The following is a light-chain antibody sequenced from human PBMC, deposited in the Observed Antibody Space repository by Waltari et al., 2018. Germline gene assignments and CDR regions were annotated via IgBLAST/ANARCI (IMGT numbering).Light chain of an antibody. CDR1: QSVLSSSNNKNY. J-gene: IGKJ3*01. CDR2: WAS. V-gene: IGKV4-1*01. Sequence: DIVMTQSPDSLAVSLGERATIHCKYSQSVLSSSNNKNYLAWYQQKPGQPPKLLIYWASTRESGVPDRFSGSGSGTDFTLTISSLQAEDVAVYYCQQYYSTPDTFGPGTKVDIK. CDR3: QQYYSTPDT.